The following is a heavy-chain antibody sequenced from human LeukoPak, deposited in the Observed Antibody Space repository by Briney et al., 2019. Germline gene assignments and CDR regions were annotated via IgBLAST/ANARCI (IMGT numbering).Heavy chain of an antibody. CDR1: GFTLSNYW. Sequence: GGSLRLSCAASGFTLSNYWMSWVRQAPGKGLEWVANIKQDGSKLSYVDSVKGRFTVSRDNAKNPLDLQMNSLRAEDTAVYYCARWEARDTWVYDYWGQGTLVTVSS. CDR2: IKQDGSKL. CDR3: ARWEARDTWVYDY. V-gene: IGHV3-7*01. D-gene: IGHD1-26*01. J-gene: IGHJ4*02.